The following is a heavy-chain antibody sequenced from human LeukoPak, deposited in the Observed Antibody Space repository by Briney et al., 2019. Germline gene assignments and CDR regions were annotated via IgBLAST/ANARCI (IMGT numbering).Heavy chain of an antibody. V-gene: IGHV1-69*13. CDR1: GCTFSSYA. J-gene: IGHJ4*02. D-gene: IGHD2-2*01. Sequence: SVKVSCKASGCTFSSYAISWVRQAPGQGLEWMGGIIPIFGTANYAQKFQGRVTITADESTSTAYMELSSLRSEDTAVYYCAISPARYWSSTSCYASTPGYWGQGTLVTVSS. CDR3: AISPARYWSSTSCYASTPGY. CDR2: IIPIFGTA.